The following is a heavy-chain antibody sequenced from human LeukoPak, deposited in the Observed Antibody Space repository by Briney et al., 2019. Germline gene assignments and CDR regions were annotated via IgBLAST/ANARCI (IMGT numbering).Heavy chain of an antibody. J-gene: IGHJ5*02. CDR2: IYYSGST. D-gene: IGHD6-25*01. CDR1: GGSISSGGYY. Sequence: SETLSLTCTVSGGSISSGGYYWSWIRQHPGKGLEWIGYIYYSGSTYYNPSLKSRGTISVDTSKNQFSLKLSSVTAAATAVYYCARGIAAFGFDPWGQGTLVTVSS. V-gene: IGHV4-31*03. CDR3: ARGIAAFGFDP.